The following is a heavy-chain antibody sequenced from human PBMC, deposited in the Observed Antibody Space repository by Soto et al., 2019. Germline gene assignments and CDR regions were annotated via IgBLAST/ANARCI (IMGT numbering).Heavy chain of an antibody. Sequence: KQSQTLSLTCAASGFTFSSYSMNWVRQAPGKGLEWVSSISSSSSYIYYADSVKGRFTISRDNAKNSLYLQMNSLRAEDTAVYYCARESPNYGDYSDVKTGLDYWGQGTLVTVSS. J-gene: IGHJ4*02. V-gene: IGHV3-21*01. D-gene: IGHD4-17*01. CDR3: ARESPNYGDYSDVKTGLDY. CDR2: ISSSSSYI. CDR1: GFTFSSYS.